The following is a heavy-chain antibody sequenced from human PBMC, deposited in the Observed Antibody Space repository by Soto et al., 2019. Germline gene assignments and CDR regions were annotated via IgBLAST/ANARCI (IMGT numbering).Heavy chain of an antibody. CDR1: GFTFSDHY. CDR3: SRPPYGGTSYTGDY. CDR2: TRNKANGFTT. V-gene: IGHV3-72*01. D-gene: IGHD5-12*01. Sequence: GGSLRLSCAASGFTFSDHYMDWVRQAPGKGLEWVGRTRNKANGFTTDYAASVKGRFTISRDDSKNSLYLQMNSLITEDTAVYYCSRPPYGGTSYTGDYWGQGTLVTVSS. J-gene: IGHJ4*02.